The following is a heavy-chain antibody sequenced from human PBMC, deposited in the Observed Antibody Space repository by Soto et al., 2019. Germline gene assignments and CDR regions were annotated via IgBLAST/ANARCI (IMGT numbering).Heavy chain of an antibody. J-gene: IGHJ4*02. CDR1: GFTFSSYA. Sequence: AGSLRLSCAASGFTFSSYAMHWVRQAPGKGLEWVAVISYDGSNKYYADSVKGRFTISRDNSKNTLYLQMNSLRAEDTAVYYCARDNGSGWYWYFDYWGQGTLVTVSS. V-gene: IGHV3-30-3*01. D-gene: IGHD6-19*01. CDR2: ISYDGSNK. CDR3: ARDNGSGWYWYFDY.